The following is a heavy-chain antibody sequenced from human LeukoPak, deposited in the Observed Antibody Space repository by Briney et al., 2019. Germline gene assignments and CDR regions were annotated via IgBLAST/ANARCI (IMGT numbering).Heavy chain of an antibody. CDR2: IYHSGST. J-gene: IGHJ4*02. CDR1: GYSISSGYY. V-gene: IGHV4-38-2*02. CDR3: ATDSIAVAGSTNADY. Sequence: SETLSLTCTVSGYSISSGYYWGWIRQPPGKGLEWIGSIYHSGSTYYNPSLKSRVTISVDTSKNQFSLKLSSVTAADTAVYYCATDSIAVAGSTNADYWGRGTLVTASS. D-gene: IGHD6-19*01.